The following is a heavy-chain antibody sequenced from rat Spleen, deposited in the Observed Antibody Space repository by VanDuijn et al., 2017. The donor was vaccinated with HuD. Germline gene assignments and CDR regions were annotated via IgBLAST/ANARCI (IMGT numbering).Heavy chain of an antibody. J-gene: IGHJ4*01. Sequence: EVQLVESGGGLVQSGRSLKLSCAASGFTFSHYGMAWVRQTPTRGLEWVASISTGGGNTYYRDSVKGRFTVSRDNAKNTQYLQMDSLRSEDTATYYCARHNSGYGVMDAWGQGASVTVSS. CDR1: GFTFSHYG. CDR2: ISTGGGNT. CDR3: ARHNSGYGVMDA. V-gene: IGHV5S14*01. D-gene: IGHD4-3*01.